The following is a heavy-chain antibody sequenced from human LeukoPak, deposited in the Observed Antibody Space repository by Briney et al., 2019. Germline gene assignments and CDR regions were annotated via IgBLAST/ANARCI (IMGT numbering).Heavy chain of an antibody. CDR2: IIPIFGTA. CDR3: GRARGRWLKFPGWGAFDI. Sequence: SVKVSCKASGGTFSSYAISWVRQAPGQGLEWMGGIIPIFGTANYAQKFQGRVTITADESTSTAYMELSSLRSEDTAVYYCGRARGRWLKFPGWGAFDIWGQGTMVTVSS. J-gene: IGHJ3*02. D-gene: IGHD5-24*01. CDR1: GGTFSSYA. V-gene: IGHV1-69*13.